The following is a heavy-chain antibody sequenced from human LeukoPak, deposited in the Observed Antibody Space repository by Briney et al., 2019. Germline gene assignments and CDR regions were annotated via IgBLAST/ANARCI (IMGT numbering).Heavy chain of an antibody. Sequence: ASVKVSCKVSGYTFTSYGISWVRQAPGQGLEWMGWISAYNGNTNYAQKLQGRATMTTDTSTSTAYMELRSLRSDDTAVYYCARGPFRETTWYYYGMDVWGQGTTVTVSS. CDR2: ISAYNGNT. D-gene: IGHD1-7*01. CDR3: ARGPFRETTWYYYGMDV. V-gene: IGHV1-18*01. J-gene: IGHJ6*02. CDR1: GYTFTSYG.